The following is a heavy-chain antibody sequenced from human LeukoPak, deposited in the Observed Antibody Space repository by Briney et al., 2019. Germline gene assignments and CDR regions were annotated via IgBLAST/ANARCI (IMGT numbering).Heavy chain of an antibody. Sequence: SETLSLTCTVSGGSISSSSDYWGWIRQAPGKGLEWIGSIYYHENTYYNSSLKSRVTISVDTSKNQFSLKLSSVTAADTAVYYCARDGLPLGYYYYYMDVWGKGTTVTVSS. V-gene: IGHV4-39*07. D-gene: IGHD3-10*01. J-gene: IGHJ6*03. CDR2: IYYHENT. CDR3: ARDGLPLGYYYYYMDV. CDR1: GGSISSSSDY.